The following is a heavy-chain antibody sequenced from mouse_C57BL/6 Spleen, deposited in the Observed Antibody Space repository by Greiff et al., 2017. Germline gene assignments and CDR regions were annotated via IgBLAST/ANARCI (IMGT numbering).Heavy chain of an antibody. D-gene: IGHD1-1*01. CDR2: IHPNSGST. CDR3: ARSGAHYYGSDDY. Sequence: QVQLKQPGAELVKPGASVKLSCKASGYTFTSYWMHWVKQRPGQGLEWIGMIHPNSGSTNYNEKFKSKATLTVDKSSSTAYMQLSSLTSEDSAVYYCARSGAHYYGSDDYWGQGTTLTVSS. V-gene: IGHV1-64*01. CDR1: GYTFTSYW. J-gene: IGHJ2*01.